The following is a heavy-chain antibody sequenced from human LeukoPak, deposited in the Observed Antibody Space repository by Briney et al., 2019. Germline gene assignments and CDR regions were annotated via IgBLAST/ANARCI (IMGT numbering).Heavy chain of an antibody. V-gene: IGHV3-30*03. J-gene: IGHJ4*02. CDR2: ISYDGSNK. Sequence: HPGGSLRLSCAASGFTFSSYGMHWVRQAPGKGLEWVAVISYDGSNKYYADSVKGRFTISRDNSKNTLYLQMNSLRAEDTAVYYCACPQYSSSEFDYWGQGTLVTVSS. D-gene: IGHD6-6*01. CDR1: GFTFSSYG. CDR3: ACPQYSSSEFDY.